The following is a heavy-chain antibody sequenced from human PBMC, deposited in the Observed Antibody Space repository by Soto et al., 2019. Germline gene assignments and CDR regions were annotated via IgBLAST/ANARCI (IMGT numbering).Heavy chain of an antibody. CDR2: IYLDDDK. J-gene: IGHJ4*02. CDR1: GFSLSTSAVG. D-gene: IGHD2-15*01. V-gene: IGHV2-5*02. Sequence: SGPTLVNPTQTLTLTCTFSGFSLSTSAVGVGWIRQPPGKALEWLAFIYLDDDKRYSPSLKSSLTITKDTSKNQVVLAMTNMDPVDTATYYCAHLVVAGLTYYFDYWGQGTLVTVSS. CDR3: AHLVVAGLTYYFDY.